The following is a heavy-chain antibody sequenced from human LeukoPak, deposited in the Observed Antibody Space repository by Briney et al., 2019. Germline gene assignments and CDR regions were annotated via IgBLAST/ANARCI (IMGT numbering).Heavy chain of an antibody. V-gene: IGHV3-64D*06. D-gene: IGHD3-10*01. CDR1: GFTFSSYA. CDR3: VKGRMVRGVTYYYYGMDV. CDR2: ISSKGGST. J-gene: IGHJ6*04. Sequence: GGTLGLFCSASGFTFSSYAMHCVREARGKGLVYVSAISSKGGSTYYADSVKGRFTISRDNSKNKLYLHMSSLRAEETAVYYCVKGRMVRGVTYYYYGMDVWGKGTTVTVSS.